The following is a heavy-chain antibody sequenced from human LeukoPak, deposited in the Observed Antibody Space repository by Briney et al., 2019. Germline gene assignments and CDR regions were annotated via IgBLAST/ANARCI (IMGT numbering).Heavy chain of an antibody. CDR3: ARVYNGYDWGGYFDY. Sequence: ASVKVSCKASGYTFTGYYMHWVRQAPGQGLEWMGWINPNSGGTSHAQKFQGRVTMTRDTSISTAYMELSRLRSDDTAVYYCARVYNGYDWGGYFDYWGQGTLVTVSS. D-gene: IGHD5-12*01. CDR1: GYTFTGYY. J-gene: IGHJ4*02. CDR2: INPNSGGT. V-gene: IGHV1-2*02.